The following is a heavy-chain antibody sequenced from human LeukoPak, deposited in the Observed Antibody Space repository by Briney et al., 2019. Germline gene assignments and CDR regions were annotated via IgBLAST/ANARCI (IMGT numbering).Heavy chain of an antibody. V-gene: IGHV3-9*01. CDR2: ISWNSGSI. Sequence: GRSLRLSCAASGFTFDDYAMHWVRQAPGKGLEWVSGISWNSGSIGYADSVKGRFTISRDNSKNTLYLQMNSLRAEDTAVYYCAREELRTGNWFDPWGQGTLVTVSS. CDR1: GFTFDDYA. J-gene: IGHJ5*02. D-gene: IGHD1-7*01. CDR3: AREELRTGNWFDP.